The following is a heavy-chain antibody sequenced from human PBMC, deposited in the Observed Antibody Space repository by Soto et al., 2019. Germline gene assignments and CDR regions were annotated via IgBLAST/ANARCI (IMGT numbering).Heavy chain of an antibody. Sequence: GGSLRLSCVASGFTFNYYDVSWVRRPPGKGLEWVANIKHDGNEQYYVDSVKGRFTISRDNAKNSLYLQMNSLRAEDAAVYYCTRDDEAFFDSWGQGTLVTVSS. J-gene: IGHJ4*01. CDR2: IKHDGNEQ. V-gene: IGHV3-7*03. CDR1: GFTFNYYD. CDR3: TRDDEAFFDS.